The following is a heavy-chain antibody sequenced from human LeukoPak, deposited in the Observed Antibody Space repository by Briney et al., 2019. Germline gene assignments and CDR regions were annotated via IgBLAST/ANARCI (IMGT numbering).Heavy chain of an antibody. Sequence: ASVKVSCKASGSTFTGYYMHWVRQAPGQGLEWMGWINPNSGGTNYAQKFQGRVTMTRDTSISTAYMELSRLRSDDTAVYYCAREMGATTDAFDIWGQGTMVTVSS. V-gene: IGHV1-2*02. D-gene: IGHD1-26*01. CDR2: INPNSGGT. J-gene: IGHJ3*02. CDR3: AREMGATTDAFDI. CDR1: GSTFTGYY.